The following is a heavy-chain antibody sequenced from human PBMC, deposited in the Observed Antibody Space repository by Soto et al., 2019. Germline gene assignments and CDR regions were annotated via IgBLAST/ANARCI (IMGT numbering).Heavy chain of an antibody. Sequence: ASVKVSCKASGGTFSSYAISWVRQAPGQGLEWMGWISAYNGNTNYAQKLQGRVTMTTDTSTSTAYMELRSLRSDDTAVYYCARGRRPTGWFDPWGQGTLVTVSS. J-gene: IGHJ5*02. D-gene: IGHD4-4*01. V-gene: IGHV1-18*01. CDR1: GGTFSSYA. CDR3: ARGRRPTGWFDP. CDR2: ISAYNGNT.